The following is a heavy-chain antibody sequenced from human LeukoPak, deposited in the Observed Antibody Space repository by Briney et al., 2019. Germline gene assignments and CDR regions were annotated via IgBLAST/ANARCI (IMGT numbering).Heavy chain of an antibody. CDR3: ARVTNGYYFDY. CDR1: GFTFSSYA. V-gene: IGHV3-21*01. D-gene: IGHD2-8*01. J-gene: IGHJ4*02. Sequence: GGSLRLSCAASGFTFSSYAMSWVRQAPGKGLEWVSSISSSSSYIYYADSVKGRFTISRDNAKNSLYLQMNSLRAEDTAVYYCARVTNGYYFDYWGQGTLVTVSS. CDR2: ISSSSSYI.